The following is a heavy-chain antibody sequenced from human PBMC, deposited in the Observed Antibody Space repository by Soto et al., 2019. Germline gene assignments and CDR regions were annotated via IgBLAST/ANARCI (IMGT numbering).Heavy chain of an antibody. D-gene: IGHD1-20*01. Sequence: ASVKVSCKASGYTFTSYAMHWVRQAPGQRLEWMGWINAGNGNTKYSQKFQGRVTITRDTSASTAYMELSSLRSEDTAVYYCARVRYPGRYFDYRGQGTLVTVSA. V-gene: IGHV1-3*01. CDR1: GYTFTSYA. CDR2: INAGNGNT. CDR3: ARVRYPGRYFDY. J-gene: IGHJ4*02.